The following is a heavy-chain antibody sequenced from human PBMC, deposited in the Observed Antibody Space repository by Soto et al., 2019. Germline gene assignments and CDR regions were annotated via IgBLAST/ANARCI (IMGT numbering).Heavy chain of an antibody. Sequence: EVQLVESGRDLVQPGGSLRLSCVVSGFTFMSYSMNWVRQAPGKGLEWISCIDSGSRTMDYAESVKGRFTISRDNAKNTLYLQMNSLRDEDTAVYYCAKDLSVAVAGALWGQGTLVTVSS. CDR3: AKDLSVAVAGAL. J-gene: IGHJ4*02. D-gene: IGHD6-19*01. CDR1: GFTFMSYS. V-gene: IGHV3-48*02. CDR2: IDSGSRTM.